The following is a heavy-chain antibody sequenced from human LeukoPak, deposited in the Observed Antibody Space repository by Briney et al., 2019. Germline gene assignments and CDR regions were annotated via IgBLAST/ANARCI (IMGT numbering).Heavy chain of an antibody. CDR1: GYTFTGYY. CDR3: ARESGFNAWIQLWPPGY. Sequence: GASVKVSCKASGYTFTGYYMHWVRQAPGQGLEWMGWINPNRGGTNYAQKFQGRVTMTRDTSISTAYMELSRLRSDDTAVYYCARESGFNAWIQLWPPGYWGQGTLVPVSS. CDR2: INPNRGGT. D-gene: IGHD5-18*01. V-gene: IGHV1-2*02. J-gene: IGHJ4*02.